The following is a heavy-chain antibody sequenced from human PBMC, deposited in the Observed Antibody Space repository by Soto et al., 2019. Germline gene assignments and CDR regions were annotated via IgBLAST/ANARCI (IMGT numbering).Heavy chain of an antibody. J-gene: IGHJ4*02. V-gene: IGHV3-15*01. Sequence: GGSLRLSCAASGFTFSNAWMSWVRQAPGKGLEWVGRIKSKTDGGTTDYAAPVKGRFTISRDDSKNTLYLQMNSLKTEDTAVYYCTTALYDYIWGSYRYVDYWGQGTLVTVSS. CDR1: GFTFSNAW. D-gene: IGHD3-16*02. CDR3: TTALYDYIWGSYRYVDY. CDR2: IKSKTDGGTT.